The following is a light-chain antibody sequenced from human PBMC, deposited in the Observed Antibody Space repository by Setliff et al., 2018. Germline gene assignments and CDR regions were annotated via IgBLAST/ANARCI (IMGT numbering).Light chain of an antibody. CDR3: CSYAGIHTLI. CDR1: SSDVGAYVH. Sequence: QSALSPPRSVSGSPGQSVTISCTGTSSDVGAYVHASWYQQHPETAPKRILYDVNNRPSGVPDRVSGSKFGNTASLTISGLQTEDEADHYCCSYAGIHTLIFGGGTKVTVL. CDR2: DVN. J-gene: IGLJ2*01. V-gene: IGLV2-11*01.